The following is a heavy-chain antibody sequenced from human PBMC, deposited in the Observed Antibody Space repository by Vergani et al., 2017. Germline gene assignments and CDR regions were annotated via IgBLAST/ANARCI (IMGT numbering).Heavy chain of an antibody. J-gene: IGHJ5*02. D-gene: IGHD3-16*02. Sequence: QVQLQESGPGLVKTSETLSLTCTVPGGSISSYYWSWIRQPPGKGLEWIGYIYYSGSTNYNPSLKSRVTISVDTSKNQFSLKLSSVTAADTAVYYCSVWGSYRYREXFDPWGQGTLVTVSS. V-gene: IGHV4-59*12. CDR3: SVWGSYRYREXFDP. CDR2: IYYSGST. CDR1: GGSISSYY.